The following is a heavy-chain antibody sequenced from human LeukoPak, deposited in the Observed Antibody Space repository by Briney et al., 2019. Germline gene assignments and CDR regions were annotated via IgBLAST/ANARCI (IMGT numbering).Heavy chain of an antibody. J-gene: IGHJ4*02. D-gene: IGHD5-18*01. Sequence: ASVKVSCKASGYTITGYYMHWVRQAPGQGLGRMGRINPKNGDTKYAQQFQTRVTMTRDPSISTGYVELGTLNSDDTALYYCVRQGHSYDYWGQGTLVTVSS. CDR1: GYTITGYY. CDR3: VRQGHSYDY. CDR2: INPKNGDT. V-gene: IGHV1-2*06.